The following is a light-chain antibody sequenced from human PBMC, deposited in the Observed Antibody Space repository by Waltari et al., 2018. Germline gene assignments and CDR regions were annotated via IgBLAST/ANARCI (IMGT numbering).Light chain of an antibody. CDR1: QSISTW. CDR3: QQYDSSRT. CDR2: KAS. V-gene: IGKV1-5*03. Sequence: DIQMTQSPSTLSASVGDRVTITCPASQSISTWLAWYQQKPGKAPKLLIYKASSLESGVPSRFSGSRSGTEFTLTISSLQPDDFATYYCQQYDSSRTFGQGTKVEIK. J-gene: IGKJ1*01.